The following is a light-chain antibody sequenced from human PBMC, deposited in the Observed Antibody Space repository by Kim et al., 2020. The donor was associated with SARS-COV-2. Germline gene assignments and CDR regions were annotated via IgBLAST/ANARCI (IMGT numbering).Light chain of an antibody. CDR3: QQTYTTPPT. J-gene: IGKJ1*01. CDR2: VAS. CDR1: QTITTY. V-gene: IGKV1-39*01. Sequence: DIQMTQSPSSLSASVGDRVTITCRASQTITTYLNWYQQKPGKAPNLLIYVASRLQSGVPSRFSGSGSGTDFTLTISSLQPEDFATYFCQQTYTTPPTFGQGTKVDIK.